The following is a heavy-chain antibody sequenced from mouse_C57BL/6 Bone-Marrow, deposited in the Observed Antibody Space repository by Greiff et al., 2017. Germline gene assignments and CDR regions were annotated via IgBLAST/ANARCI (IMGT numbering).Heavy chain of an antibody. CDR2: IDPENGDT. CDR3: TRIAY. V-gene: IGHV14-4*01. Sequence: EVKLQESGAELVRPGASVKLSCTASGFNIKDDYMHWVKQRPEQGLEWIGWIDPENGDTEYASKFQGKATITVDTSSKTAYLQLSSLTSEDTAVYYCTRIAYWGQGTLVTVSA. J-gene: IGHJ3*01. CDR1: GFNIKDDY.